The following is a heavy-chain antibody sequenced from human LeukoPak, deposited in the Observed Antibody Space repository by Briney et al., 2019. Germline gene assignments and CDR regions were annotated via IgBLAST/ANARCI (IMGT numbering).Heavy chain of an antibody. CDR1: GFILSTFA. D-gene: IGHD7-27*01. CDR3: GKLVSEVTGDDY. J-gene: IGHJ4*02. CDR2: ITDSGDNT. Sequence: GGSLSLSCAASGFILSTFAMNWVRQAPGKGLEWVSSITDSGDNTYYTDSVKGRFTISRDNSKNTLYLQMNILKADDTAVDFSGKLVSEVTGDDYWGPGTLVTVSS. V-gene: IGHV3-23*01.